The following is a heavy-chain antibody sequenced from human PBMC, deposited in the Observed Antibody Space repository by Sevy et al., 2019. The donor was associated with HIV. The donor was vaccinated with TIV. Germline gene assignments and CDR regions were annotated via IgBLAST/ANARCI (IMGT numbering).Heavy chain of an antibody. J-gene: IGHJ5*02. Sequence: ASVKVSCKAFGYVFATYGISWVRQAPGQGLEWMGWISPCSGDKKYAQTFQGRVTMTTDTSTATAYMEVRSLKSDDTAVYYCAGDKEQVPNLPDRWFDPWGQGTLVTVSS. CDR1: GYVFATYG. D-gene: IGHD1-26*01. CDR2: ISPCSGDK. V-gene: IGHV1-18*01. CDR3: AGDKEQVPNLPDRWFDP.